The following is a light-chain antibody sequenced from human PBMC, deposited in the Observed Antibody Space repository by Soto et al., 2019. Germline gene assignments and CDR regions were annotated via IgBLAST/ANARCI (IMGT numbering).Light chain of an antibody. J-gene: IGKJ1*01. V-gene: IGKV4-1*01. CDR1: QSVLHSADNKSY. CDR3: QQYNNWPPT. CDR2: CAS. Sequence: IVMTQSPDSLAVSLGEAATLNCKTSQSVLHSADNKSYLGWYQHRPGQAPRLLINCASIRESGIPDRCSGGGSGSDYTLTIGSLQAEDVAVYSCQQYNNWPPTIGQGTKVDI.